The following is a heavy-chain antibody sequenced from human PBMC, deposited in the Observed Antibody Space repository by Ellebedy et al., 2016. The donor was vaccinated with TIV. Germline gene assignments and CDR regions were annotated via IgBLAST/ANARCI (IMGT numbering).Heavy chain of an antibody. Sequence: PGGSLRLSCAASGFTFSSYGMHRVRQAPGKGLEWVAFIRYDGSNKYYADSVKGRFTISRDNSKNTLYLQMNSLRAEDTAVYYCALTYGSGSLLDYWGQGTLVTVSS. J-gene: IGHJ4*02. CDR1: GFTFSSYG. V-gene: IGHV3-30*02. D-gene: IGHD3-10*01. CDR3: ALTYGSGSLLDY. CDR2: IRYDGSNK.